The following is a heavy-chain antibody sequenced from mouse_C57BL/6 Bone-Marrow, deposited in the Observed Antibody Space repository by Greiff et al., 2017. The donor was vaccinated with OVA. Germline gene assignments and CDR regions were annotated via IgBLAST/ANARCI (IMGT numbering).Heavy chain of an antibody. Sequence: QVQLQQSGPELVKPGASVKISCKASGYSFTSYYIHWVKQRPGQGLEWIGWIYPGSGNTKYNEKFKDKATLTADKSSSTAYMQLSSLTSEDSAVYYCARGDSNYGRFAYWGQGTLVTVSA. J-gene: IGHJ3*01. CDR1: GYSFTSYY. CDR2: IYPGSGNT. V-gene: IGHV1-66*01. D-gene: IGHD2-5*01. CDR3: ARGDSNYGRFAY.